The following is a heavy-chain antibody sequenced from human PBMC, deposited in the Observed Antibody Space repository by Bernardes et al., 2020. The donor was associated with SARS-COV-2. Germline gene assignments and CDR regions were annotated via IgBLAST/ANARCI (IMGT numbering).Heavy chain of an antibody. CDR3: ARGSRSYGPTHTDYFDY. CDR1: DECFSGYY. J-gene: IGHJ4*02. Sequence: SESLPFTCAVYDECFSGYYWSWIRQPPGKGPEWIGEINHSGSTNYNPSLKSRATISIDTSKNQYSLKLSSVTAADTAMYYCARGSRSYGPTHTDYFDYWGQGSLVTVSS. CDR2: INHSGST. D-gene: IGHD3-16*01. V-gene: IGHV4-34*01.